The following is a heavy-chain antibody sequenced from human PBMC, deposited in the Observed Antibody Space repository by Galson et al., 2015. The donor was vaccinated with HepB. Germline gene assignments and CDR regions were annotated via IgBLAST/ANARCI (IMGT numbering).Heavy chain of an antibody. D-gene: IGHD1-26*01. J-gene: IGHJ3*02. V-gene: IGHV3-7*01. CDR3: ARGPLGADIFDM. CDR1: GFTFSRFY. Sequence: SLRLSCAASGFTFSRFYMGWVRQAPGKGLEWVANIKQDGSEGNYVDSVKGRFTISRDNAKNSLFLQMDSLRAEDTALYYCARGPLGADIFDMWGQGTMVTVS. CDR2: IKQDGSEG.